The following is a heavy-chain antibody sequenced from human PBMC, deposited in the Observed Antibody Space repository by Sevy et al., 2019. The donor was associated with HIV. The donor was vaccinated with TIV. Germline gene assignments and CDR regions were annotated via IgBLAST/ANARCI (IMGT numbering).Heavy chain of an antibody. Sequence: GGSLRLSCAASGITFSGYAMNWVRQAPGKGLDWVSTIYGSAGVTYYADSVKGRFTISRDNSKNTLFLQMNNLRAEDTAVYYCAGERFDSTGSFDAFDIWGRGTLVTVSS. V-gene: IGHV3-23*01. CDR3: AGERFDSTGSFDAFDI. D-gene: IGHD3-22*01. CDR2: IYGSAGVT. J-gene: IGHJ3*02. CDR1: GITFSGYA.